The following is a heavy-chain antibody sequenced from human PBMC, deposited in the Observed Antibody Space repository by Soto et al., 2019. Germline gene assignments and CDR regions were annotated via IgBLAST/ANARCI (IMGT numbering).Heavy chain of an antibody. D-gene: IGHD3-10*01. CDR3: ARGNAVGNYFDY. CDR2: IWYDGSNK. V-gene: IGHV3-33*01. J-gene: IGHJ4*02. Sequence: QVQLVESGGGVVQPGRSLRLSCAASGFTFSSYGMHWVRQAPGKGLEWVAVIWYDGSNKYYVDSVKGRFTISRDNSKNTLYLQMNSRRAEDTAVYYCARGNAVGNYFDYWGQGTLVTVSS. CDR1: GFTFSSYG.